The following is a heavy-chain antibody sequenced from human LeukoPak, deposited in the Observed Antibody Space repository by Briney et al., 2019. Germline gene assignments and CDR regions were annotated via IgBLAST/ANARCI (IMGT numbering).Heavy chain of an antibody. CDR3: AKDRGSGWLQFRFFDY. CDR1: GFSFGTYW. J-gene: IGHJ4*02. V-gene: IGHV3-74*01. D-gene: IGHD5-24*01. CDR2: INGDGRST. Sequence: PGGSLRLSCAASGFSFGTYWMHWVRQAPGKGLVWVARINGDGRSTTYADSVKGRFTISRDNAKNTLYLQMNSLRAEDTAVYYCAKDRGSGWLQFRFFDYWGQGTLVTVSS.